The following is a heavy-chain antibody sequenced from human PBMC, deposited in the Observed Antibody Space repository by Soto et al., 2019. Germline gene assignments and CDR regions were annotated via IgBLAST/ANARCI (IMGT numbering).Heavy chain of an antibody. Sequence: LRLSCEASGFMFSTYLMSWVRQAPGKGLEWVANIKQGGNEKFYVDSVKGRFTISRDNAKKSLFLQMNSLRPEDTAVYYCVGVLTYEVPYYYYGMDVWGQGTTVTVSS. CDR1: GFMFSTYL. CDR3: VGVLTYEVPYYYYGMDV. CDR2: IKQGGNEK. D-gene: IGHD3-16*01. V-gene: IGHV3-7*01. J-gene: IGHJ6*02.